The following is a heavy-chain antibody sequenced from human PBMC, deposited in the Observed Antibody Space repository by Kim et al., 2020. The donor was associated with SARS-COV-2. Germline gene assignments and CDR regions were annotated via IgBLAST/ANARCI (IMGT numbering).Heavy chain of an antibody. Sequence: GGSLRLSCAASGFTVSSNYMSWVRQAPGKGLEWVSVIYSGGSTSHADSVKGRFTISRDNSENTLYLHMNSLRAEDTAVYYCARGLTTSADYWGQGTLVTVSS. CDR1: GFTVSSNY. D-gene: IGHD1-1*01. J-gene: IGHJ4*02. CDR2: IYSGGST. CDR3: ARGLTTSADY. V-gene: IGHV3-53*01.